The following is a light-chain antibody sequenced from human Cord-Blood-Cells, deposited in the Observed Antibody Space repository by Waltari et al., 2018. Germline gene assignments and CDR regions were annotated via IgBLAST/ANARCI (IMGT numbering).Light chain of an antibody. V-gene: IGKV1-33*01. J-gene: IGKJ2*01. Sequence: DIQMTQSPSSLSASVGASVTITCQASPDISNYLNWYQQKPGKAPKLLIYDASNLETGVPSRFSGSGSGTDFTFTISSLQPEDIATYYCQQYDNLPYTFGQGTKLEIK. CDR3: QQYDNLPYT. CDR1: PDISNY. CDR2: DAS.